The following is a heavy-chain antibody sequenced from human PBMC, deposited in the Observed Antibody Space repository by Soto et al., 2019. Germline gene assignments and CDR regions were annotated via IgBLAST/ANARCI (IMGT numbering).Heavy chain of an antibody. CDR1: GGLFSSYA. D-gene: IGHD3-22*01. V-gene: IGHV1-69*13. Sequence: SVKVSCKASGGLFSSYAISWVRQAPGQGLEWMGGIIPVFGTTYYAQKFQGRVTITADESTNTAYMELSSLRSEDTAMYYCARGDSGYVWFNESWGQGTLVTVSS. CDR2: IIPVFGTT. CDR3: ARGDSGYVWFNES. J-gene: IGHJ5*02.